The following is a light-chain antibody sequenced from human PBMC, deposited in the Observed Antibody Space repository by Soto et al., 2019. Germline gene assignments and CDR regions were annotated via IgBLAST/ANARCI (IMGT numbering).Light chain of an antibody. Sequence: QSALTQPASVSGSPGQSLTIACTGTRSDVGGYNYVSWYQQHPGKAPKLMIYDVSNRPSGVSNRFSGSRSGNTASLTISGLQAEDEADYYCSSYTSSSTLVFGGGTQLTVL. CDR3: SSYTSSSTLV. J-gene: IGLJ2*01. CDR2: DVS. V-gene: IGLV2-14*01. CDR1: RSDVGGYNY.